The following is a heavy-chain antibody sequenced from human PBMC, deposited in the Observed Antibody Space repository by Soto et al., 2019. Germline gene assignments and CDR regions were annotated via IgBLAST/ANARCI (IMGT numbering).Heavy chain of an antibody. CDR3: AREQIGVVTALLRHLFDP. CDR2: IYYSGST. CDR1: GGSVSSGSYY. J-gene: IGHJ5*02. Sequence: SETLCLTCTVSGGSVSSGSYYWSWIRQPPGKGLEWLGYIYYSGSTNYNPSLKSRATISVDTSKNQFSLQLSSVTAADTAVYVCAREQIGVVTALLRHLFDPWGQGTLVTVAS. V-gene: IGHV4-61*01. D-gene: IGHD2-21*02.